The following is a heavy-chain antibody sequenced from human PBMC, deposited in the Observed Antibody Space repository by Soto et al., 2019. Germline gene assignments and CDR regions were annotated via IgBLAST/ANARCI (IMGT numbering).Heavy chain of an antibody. CDR1: GFTFSSYS. Sequence: WGSLRLSCAASGFTFSSYSMNWFRQAPGKGLEWVSYISSSSSTIYYADSVKGRFTISRDNAKNSLYLQMNSLRDEDTAVYYCARKGSRYDFWSGPYYYYGMDVWGQGITVTVSS. V-gene: IGHV3-48*02. CDR3: ARKGSRYDFWSGPYYYYGMDV. J-gene: IGHJ6*02. D-gene: IGHD3-3*01. CDR2: ISSSSSTI.